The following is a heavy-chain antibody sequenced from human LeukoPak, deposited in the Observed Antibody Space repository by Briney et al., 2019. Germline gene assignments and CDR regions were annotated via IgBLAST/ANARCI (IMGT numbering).Heavy chain of an antibody. J-gene: IGHJ4*02. D-gene: IGHD3-9*01. CDR3: ARDRHDILTGYHPLDY. CDR1: GGSISSYY. V-gene: IGHV4-4*07. CDR2: IYTSGSN. Sequence: SETLSLTCTVSGGSISSYYWSWLRQPAGKGLEWIGRIYTSGSNNYNPSLKSRVTMSVDTSKNQFSLKLSSVTAADTAVYYCARDRHDILTGYHPLDYWGQGTLVTVSS.